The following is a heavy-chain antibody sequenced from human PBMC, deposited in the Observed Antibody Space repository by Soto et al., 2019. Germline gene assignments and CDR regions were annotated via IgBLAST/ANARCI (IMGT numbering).Heavy chain of an antibody. V-gene: IGHV3-9*01. J-gene: IGHJ4*02. D-gene: IGHD6-6*01. CDR1: GFTFDDYA. CDR2: ISWYSNV. Sequence: EVHLVESGGGLVQPGRSLRLSCAASGFTFDDYAMHWVRQAPGKGLEWVSGISWYSNVAYADSVKGRFTISRDNAKNSLYLQMNSLGVEDRALYYCAKARSEYSSSSVDYWGQGALVTVAS. CDR3: AKARSEYSSSSVDY.